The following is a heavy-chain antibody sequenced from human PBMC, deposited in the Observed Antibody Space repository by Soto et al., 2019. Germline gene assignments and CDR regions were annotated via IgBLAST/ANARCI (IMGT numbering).Heavy chain of an antibody. D-gene: IGHD2-21*02. CDR3: VRTARQGAVAPHWFDP. CDR2: VYYTGST. J-gene: IGHJ5*02. CDR1: GASIRSTDYY. V-gene: IGHV4-30-4*01. Sequence: SETLSLTCTVSGASIRSTDYYWSWIRQAPGKGLEWIGYVYYTGSTYYNPSLMSRLTISVDTSKNQFSLKLASVTAAETAVYYCVRTARQGAVAPHWFDPWGPGTLVTVSS.